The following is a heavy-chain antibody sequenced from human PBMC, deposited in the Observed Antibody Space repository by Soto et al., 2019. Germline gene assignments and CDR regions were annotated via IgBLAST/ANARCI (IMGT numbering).Heavy chain of an antibody. CDR3: ARRESSAVADYYFDY. V-gene: IGHV5-51*01. D-gene: IGHD6-19*01. CDR2: IYPGDSDT. J-gene: IGHJ4*02. Sequence: GESLNISCKGSGYSFTSYWIGLVRQMPGKGLEWMGIIYPGDSDTRYSPSFQGQVTISADKSISTAYLQWSSLKASDTAMYYCARRESSAVADYYFDYWGQGTLVTVSS. CDR1: GYSFTSYW.